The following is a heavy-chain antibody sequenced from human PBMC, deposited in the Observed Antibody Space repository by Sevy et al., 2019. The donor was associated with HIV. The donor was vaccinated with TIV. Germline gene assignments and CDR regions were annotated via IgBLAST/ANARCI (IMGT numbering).Heavy chain of an antibody. Sequence: ASVKVSCKVSGYTLTELSMHWVRQAPGKGLEWMGGFDPEDGETIYAQKFQGRVTMTEDTSTDTAYMELSSLRSEDTAVYYCATAVMITFGGVIAKDYWGQGTLVTVSS. J-gene: IGHJ4*02. CDR3: ATAVMITFGGVIAKDY. CDR1: GYTLTELS. V-gene: IGHV1-24*01. D-gene: IGHD3-16*02. CDR2: FDPEDGET.